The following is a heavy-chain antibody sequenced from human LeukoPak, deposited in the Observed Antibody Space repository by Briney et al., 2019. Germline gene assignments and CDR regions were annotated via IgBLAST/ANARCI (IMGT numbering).Heavy chain of an antibody. V-gene: IGHV6-1*01. D-gene: IGHD6-13*01. CDR3: ARDSYSSSWYINPEAYYMDV. CDR1: GDSVSSNSAA. J-gene: IGHJ6*03. CDR2: TYYRSKWYN. Sequence: SQTLSLTCAISGDSVSSNSAAWNWIRQSPSRGLEWLGRTYYRSKWYNDYAVSVKSRITINPDTSKNQFSLKLSSVTAADTAVYYCARDSYSSSWYINPEAYYMDVWGKGTTVTISS.